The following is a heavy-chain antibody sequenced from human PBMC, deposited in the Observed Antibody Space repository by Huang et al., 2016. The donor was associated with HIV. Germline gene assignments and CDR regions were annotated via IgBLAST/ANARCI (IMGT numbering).Heavy chain of an antibody. CDR3: ARIPGNFDYFSAFDV. CDR2: IYYSGDT. CDR1: GGSISSSTYY. D-gene: IGHD3-9*01. Sequence: QVQLQESGPGLVKPSETLSLTCTVSGGSISSSTYYWGWIRQPPGKGLEWIGTIYYSGDTDYNPSLKSRVTLSVDTSKNQFSLNLSSVTAADTAVYYCARIPGNFDYFSAFDVWGQGTMVAVSP. J-gene: IGHJ3*01. V-gene: IGHV4-39*01.